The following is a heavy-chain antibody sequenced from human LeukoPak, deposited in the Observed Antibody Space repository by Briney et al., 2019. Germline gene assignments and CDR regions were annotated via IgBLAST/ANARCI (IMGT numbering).Heavy chain of an antibody. V-gene: IGHV4-31*03. CDR2: IYYSGST. CDR3: ATGNLNCSGGSCYSEVLDY. J-gene: IGHJ4*02. D-gene: IGHD2-15*01. Sequence: SETLSLTCTVSGGSISSGGYYWSWIRQHPGKGLEWIGYIYYSGSTYYNPSLKSRVTISVDTSKNQFSLKLSSVTGADTAVYYCATGNLNCSGGSCYSEVLDYWGQGTLVTVSS. CDR1: GGSISSGGYY.